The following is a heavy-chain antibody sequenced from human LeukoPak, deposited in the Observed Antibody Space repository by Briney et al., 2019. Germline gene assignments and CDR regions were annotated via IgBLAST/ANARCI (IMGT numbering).Heavy chain of an antibody. V-gene: IGHV4-30-2*01. D-gene: IGHD1-1*01. Sequence: PSETLSLTCTVSGGSISSGGYYWSWIRQPPGKGLEWIGYIYHSGSTYYNPSLKSRVTISVDRSKNQFSLKLSSVTAADTAVYYCARDRAGVTGYWGQGTLVTVSS. CDR3: ARDRAGVTGY. CDR1: GGSISSGGYY. CDR2: IYHSGST. J-gene: IGHJ4*02.